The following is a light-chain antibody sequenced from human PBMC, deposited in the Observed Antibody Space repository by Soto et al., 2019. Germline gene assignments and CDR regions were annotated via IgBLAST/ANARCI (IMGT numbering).Light chain of an antibody. CDR2: EVS. V-gene: IGLV2-23*02. CDR1: SSDVGGYNY. CDR3: CSYADSSTV. Sequence: QSALTQPASVSGSPGQSITISCTGTSSDVGGYNYVSWYQQHPGKAPKLMIYEVSKRPSGVSNRFSGSKSGNTASLTISGLQAEDEADYYCCSYADSSTVFGGGTKLNVL. J-gene: IGLJ2*01.